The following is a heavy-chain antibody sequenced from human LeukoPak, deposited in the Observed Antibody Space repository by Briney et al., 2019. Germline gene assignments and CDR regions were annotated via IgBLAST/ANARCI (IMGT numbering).Heavy chain of an antibody. D-gene: IGHD3-22*01. CDR1: GYTFTGYY. CDR3: ARDGYYDSSGYTHYWYFDL. Sequence: ASVKVSCKASGYTFTGYYMHWVRQAPGQGLEWMGWINPNSGGTNYAQKFQGRVTMTRDTSISTAYMELSRLRSDDTAVYYCARDGYYDSSGYTHYWYFDLWGRGTLVTVSS. J-gene: IGHJ2*01. CDR2: INPNSGGT. V-gene: IGHV1-2*02.